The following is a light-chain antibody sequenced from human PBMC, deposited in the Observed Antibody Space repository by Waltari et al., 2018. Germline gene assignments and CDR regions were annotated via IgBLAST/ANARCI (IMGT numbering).Light chain of an antibody. CDR3: SSYTSSILSWV. CDR2: DVS. CDR1: SSDVGGYNY. Sequence: QSALTQPASVSGSPGQSITISCTGTSSDVGGYNYVSWYQQHPGKAPNLMIYDVSNRPSGVSKRFSGSKSGNTASLTISGLQAEDEADYYCSSYTSSILSWVFGGGTKLTVL. J-gene: IGLJ3*02. V-gene: IGLV2-14*03.